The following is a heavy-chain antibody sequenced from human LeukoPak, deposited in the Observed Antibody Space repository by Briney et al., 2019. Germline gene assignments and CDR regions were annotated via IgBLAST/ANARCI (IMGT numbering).Heavy chain of an antibody. J-gene: IGHJ4*02. Sequence: ASVTVSCKSSGYTFTSYDINWVRQATGQGLEWMGWMNPNSGNTGYAQKFQGRVTMTRNTSISTAYMELSSLRSEDTAVYCCARGTVDTAMDGYWGQGTLVTVSS. CDR3: ARGTVDTAMDGY. V-gene: IGHV1-8*01. CDR2: MNPNSGNT. CDR1: GYTFTSYD. D-gene: IGHD5-18*01.